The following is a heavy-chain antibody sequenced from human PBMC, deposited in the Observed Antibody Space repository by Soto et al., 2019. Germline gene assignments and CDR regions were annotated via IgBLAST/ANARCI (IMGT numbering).Heavy chain of an antibody. Sequence: QVQLVQSGAEVKKPGSSVKVSCKASGGIFNRYSVSWVRQAPGQGLEWMGRIIPLIGITNYAQKFQGRVMITADKSTNTAYMEVNGLRSEDTALYYCATFYGGDCTTTTCYGDFDYWGQGTLVTVTS. D-gene: IGHD2-2*01. CDR1: GGIFNRYS. CDR2: IIPLIGIT. CDR3: ATFYGGDCTTTTCYGDFDY. V-gene: IGHV1-69*02. J-gene: IGHJ4*02.